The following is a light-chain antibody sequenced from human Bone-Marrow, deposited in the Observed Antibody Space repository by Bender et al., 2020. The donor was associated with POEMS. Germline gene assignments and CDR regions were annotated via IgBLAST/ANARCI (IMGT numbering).Light chain of an antibody. V-gene: IGLV1-40*01. CDR2: GNN. CDR3: QSYDTSLRGSV. J-gene: IGLJ3*02. CDR1: SSNIGAGYD. Sequence: QSVLTQPPSVSGAPGQRVTISCTGSSSNIGAGYDVHWYQHLPGAAPKLLISGNNNRPSGVPDRFSASKSGTSASLAITDLQAEDEADYYCQSYDTSLRGSVFGGGTKLTVL.